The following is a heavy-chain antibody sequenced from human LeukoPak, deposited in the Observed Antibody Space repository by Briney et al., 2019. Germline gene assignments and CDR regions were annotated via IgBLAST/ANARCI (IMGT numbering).Heavy chain of an antibody. Sequence: PGGSLRLSCAASGFTFSSSAMSWVRQVPGKGLEWVSGISGSGGSTYYADSVKGRFTISRDNSKNTLYLQMNSLRAEDTAVYYCAKGHLLPFDIWGQGTMVTVSS. J-gene: IGHJ3*02. V-gene: IGHV3-23*01. CDR2: ISGSGGST. CDR3: AKGHLLPFDI. CDR1: GFTFSSSA.